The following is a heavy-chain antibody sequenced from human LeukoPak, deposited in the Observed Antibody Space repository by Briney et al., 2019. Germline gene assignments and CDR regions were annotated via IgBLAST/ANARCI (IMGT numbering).Heavy chain of an antibody. CDR3: ARDPRGITALVDYFDY. D-gene: IGHD5-18*01. V-gene: IGHV3-11*01. Sequence: GGSLRLSCAASGFTFSDYYMSWIRQAPGKGLEWVSYISSSGSAIYYADSVKGRFTISRDNAKNSLYLQMSSLRVEDTAVYYCARDPRGITALVDYFDYWGQGTLVTVSS. CDR2: ISSSGSAI. CDR1: GFTFSDYY. J-gene: IGHJ4*02.